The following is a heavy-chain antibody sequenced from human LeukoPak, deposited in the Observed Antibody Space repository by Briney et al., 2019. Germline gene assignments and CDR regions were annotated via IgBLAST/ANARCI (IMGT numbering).Heavy chain of an antibody. V-gene: IGHV3-21*06. J-gene: IGHJ3*02. CDR3: AREPTIFGVVIQRYDTFDI. CDR1: GFTFSSYT. D-gene: IGHD3-3*01. CDR2: INGRGIT. Sequence: GGSLRLSCTASGFTFSSYTMSWVRQAPGEGLEWLSAINGRGITYYAGSVKGRFTISRDNAKNSLDLRMNSLRAEDTAVYYCAREPTIFGVVIQRYDTFDIWGQRTMVTVSS.